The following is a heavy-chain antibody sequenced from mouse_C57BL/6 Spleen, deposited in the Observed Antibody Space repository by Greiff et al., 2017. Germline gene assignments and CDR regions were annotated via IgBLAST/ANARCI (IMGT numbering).Heavy chain of an antibody. V-gene: IGHV3-6*01. CDR2: ISYDGSN. CDR1: GYSITSGYY. D-gene: IGHD1-1*01. J-gene: IGHJ1*03. Sequence: ESGPGLVKPSQSLSLTCSVTGYSITSGYYWNWIRQFPGNKLEWMGYISYDGSNNYNPSLKNRISITRDTSKNQFFLKLNSVTTEDTATYYCARDPHYCGSSYEGYFDVWGTGTTVTVSS. CDR3: ARDPHYCGSSYEGYFDV.